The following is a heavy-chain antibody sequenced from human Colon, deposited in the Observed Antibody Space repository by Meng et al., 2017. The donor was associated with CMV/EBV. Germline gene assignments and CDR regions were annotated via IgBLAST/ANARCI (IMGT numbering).Heavy chain of an antibody. CDR3: SRGADPYKSGIY. CDR1: GGSLSGYD. CDR2: IHNSGST. Sequence: HVHLQHSGAGLFRPSDTLSLTVTVYGGSLSGYDWTCIRQPPGKGLEWIGEIHNSGSTFYNPSLNNRVSISVDTSKNQFSLNLRSVTAADTAVYYCSRGADPYKSGIYWGQGALVTVSS. J-gene: IGHJ4*02. V-gene: IGHV4-34*01. D-gene: IGHD5-24*01.